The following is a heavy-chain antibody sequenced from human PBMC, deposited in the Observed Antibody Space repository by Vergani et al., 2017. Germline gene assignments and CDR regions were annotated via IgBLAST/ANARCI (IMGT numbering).Heavy chain of an antibody. D-gene: IGHD4-17*01. CDR3: ARDSHDYGAFDY. V-gene: IGHV3-9*01. J-gene: IGHJ4*02. CDR2: ISWNSGSI. CDR1: GFTFDDYA. Sequence: EVQLVESGGGLVQPGRSLRLSCAASGFTFDDYAMHWVRQAPGKGLEWVSGISWNSGSIGYADSVKGRFTISRDNAKNSLYLQMNSLRAEDTALYYCARDSHDYGAFDYWGQGTLVTVSS.